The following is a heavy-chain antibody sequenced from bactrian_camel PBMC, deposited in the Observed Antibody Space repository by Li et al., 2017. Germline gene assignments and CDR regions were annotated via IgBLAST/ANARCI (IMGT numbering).Heavy chain of an antibody. D-gene: IGHD7*01. CDR1: GFIFRNSG. CDR2: IYWDGSRP. Sequence: HVQLVESGGGLVQPGGSLRLSCSASGFIFRNSGMSWLRQAPGQAMEWVSTIYWDGSRPSYADSVKGRFTISRNNFEDVLYLQMNTLKPEDSAMYYCAAPAFNRPGGVCDIRYTMDIWGKGTQVTVS. J-gene: IGHJ7*01. V-gene: IGHV3S7*01.